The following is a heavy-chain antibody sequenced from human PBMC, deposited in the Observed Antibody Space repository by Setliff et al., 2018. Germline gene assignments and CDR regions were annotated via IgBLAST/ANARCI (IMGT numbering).Heavy chain of an antibody. CDR1: GASVRSHY. CDR2: FFYSGDT. V-gene: IGHV4-59*02. J-gene: IGHJ4*02. D-gene: IGHD3-10*01. CDR3: ARDRTYYGSGTYTRYFDY. Sequence: SETLSLTCTVSGASVRSHYWSWIRQSPEKGLEWIGFFFYSGDTKSNPSLKSRVTMSVDTSKNQFSLKLNSVTAADTAVYYCARDRTYYGSGTYTRYFDYWGREPWSPSPQ.